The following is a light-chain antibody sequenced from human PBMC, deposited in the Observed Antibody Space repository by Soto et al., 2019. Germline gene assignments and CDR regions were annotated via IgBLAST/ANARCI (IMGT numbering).Light chain of an antibody. J-gene: IGLJ1*01. CDR2: EVS. V-gene: IGLV2-14*01. CDR3: SSYTSSSTYV. CDR1: SSDVGDYNS. Sequence: QSVLTQPASVSGSPGQSITISCTGTSSDVGDYNSVSWYQQHPGKAPKLMIYEVSNRPSGVSNRFSGSKSGNTASLTISGLQAEDAADYYCSSYTSSSTYVFGTGTKVTDL.